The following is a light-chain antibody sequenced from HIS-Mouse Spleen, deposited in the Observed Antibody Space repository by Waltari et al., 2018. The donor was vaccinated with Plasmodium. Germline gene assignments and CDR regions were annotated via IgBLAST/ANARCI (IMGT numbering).Light chain of an antibody. J-gene: IGKJ1*01. Sequence: EIVMTQSPATLSVSPGGRDTLSCRASQSVSSNLAWYQQKPGQAPRLLIYGASTRATGIPARFSGSGSGTEFTLTISSMQSEDFAVYYCQQYNNWPWTFGQGTKVEIK. CDR3: QQYNNWPWT. V-gene: IGKV3-15*01. CDR1: QSVSSN. CDR2: GAS.